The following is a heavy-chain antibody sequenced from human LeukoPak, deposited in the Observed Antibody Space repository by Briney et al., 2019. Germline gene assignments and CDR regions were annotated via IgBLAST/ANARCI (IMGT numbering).Heavy chain of an antibody. CDR2: ISPSGGST. Sequence: GASVKVSCKASGYTFTNSYLHWARQVPGQGLEWMGIISPSGGSTTYAQKFQGRVTMTRDTSTSTVYMELSSLRSEDTAVYYCATGRGASPYYFDYWGQGTLVTVSS. J-gene: IGHJ4*02. CDR1: GYTFTNSY. CDR3: ATGRGASPYYFDY. V-gene: IGHV1-46*01. D-gene: IGHD1-26*01.